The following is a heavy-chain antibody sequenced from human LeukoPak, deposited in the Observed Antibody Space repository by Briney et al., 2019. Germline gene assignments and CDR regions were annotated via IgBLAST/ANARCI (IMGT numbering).Heavy chain of an antibody. Sequence: PSETLSLTCTVSGDSISDYYWSCIRQPPGKGLEWIGYIDYSGSTNYNPSLKSRVTISIDTSKNQFSPKLSSVTAADTAVYCCARDRWFDIWGQGTMVTVSS. J-gene: IGHJ3*02. CDR3: ARDRWFDI. V-gene: IGHV4-59*01. D-gene: IGHD2-15*01. CDR2: IDYSGST. CDR1: GDSISDYY.